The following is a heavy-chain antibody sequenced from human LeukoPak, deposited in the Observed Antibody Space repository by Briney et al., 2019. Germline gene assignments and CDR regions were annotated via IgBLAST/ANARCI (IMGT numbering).Heavy chain of an antibody. CDR1: GYTFRSYG. CDR2: ITVYNGYT. D-gene: IGHD6-6*01. V-gene: IGHV1-18*01. CDR3: ARALAIAARLDYYYMDV. Sequence: ASVKVSCETSGYTFRSYGISWVRQAPGQGLEWMGWITVYNGYTNYAQKFQGRVTMTTDTSTSTVYMELRSLRSDDTAVYYCARALAIAARLDYYYMDVWGKGTTVTVSS. J-gene: IGHJ6*03.